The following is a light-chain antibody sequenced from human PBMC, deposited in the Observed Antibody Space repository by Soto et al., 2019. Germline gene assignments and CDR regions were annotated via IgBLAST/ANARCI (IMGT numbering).Light chain of an antibody. CDR2: DAS. CDR3: QQYDNLPLT. Sequence: DIQMTQSPSSLSASVGERVTITCQASQDISNYLNWYQQKPGKAPKLLIYDASNFETRVPSRFSGSGSGTDFTFAISNLQSEDIATYYCQQYDNLPLTFGGGTKVDIK. V-gene: IGKV1-33*01. CDR1: QDISNY. J-gene: IGKJ4*01.